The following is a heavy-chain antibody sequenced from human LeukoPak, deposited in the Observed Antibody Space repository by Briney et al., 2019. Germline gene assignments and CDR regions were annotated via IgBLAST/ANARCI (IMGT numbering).Heavy chain of an antibody. V-gene: IGHV1-46*01. D-gene: IGHD2-21*02. J-gene: IGHJ1*01. CDR1: GYTFTSYG. CDR3: ARGTSVIGCGGDCYSTSEYLQH. CDR2: INPSGGST. Sequence: GASVKVSCKASGYTFTSYGISWVRQAPGQGLEWMGIINPSGGSTSYAQKFQGRVTMTRDTSTSTVYMELSSLRSEDTAVYYCARGTSVIGCGGDCYSTSEYLQHWGQGTLVTVSS.